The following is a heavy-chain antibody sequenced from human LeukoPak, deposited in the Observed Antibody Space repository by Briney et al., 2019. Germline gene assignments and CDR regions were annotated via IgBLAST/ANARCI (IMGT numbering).Heavy chain of an antibody. CDR3: AKDSGITVAGNVGFDY. V-gene: IGHV3-23*01. CDR2: ISGSGGST. D-gene: IGHD6-19*01. CDR1: GFTFSSYA. J-gene: IGHJ4*02. Sequence: GGSLRLSCAASGFTFSSYAMSWVRQAPGKGLEWVSGISGSGGSTYYEDSVKGRFTISRDNSKNTLYLQINSPRAEDTAVYYCAKDSGITVAGNVGFDYWGQGTVVTVSS.